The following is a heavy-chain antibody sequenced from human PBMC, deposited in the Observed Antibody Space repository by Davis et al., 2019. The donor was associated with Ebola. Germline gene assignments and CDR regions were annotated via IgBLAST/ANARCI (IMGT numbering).Heavy chain of an antibody. Sequence: GGSLRLSCAASGFTFSSYAMSWVRQAPGKGLEWVSAISGSGGSTYYADSVKGRFTISRDNAKNSLYLQMNSLRAEDTALYYCAKDRHHYYYGMDVWGQGTTVTVSS. CDR3: AKDRHHYYYGMDV. CDR1: GFTFSSYA. J-gene: IGHJ6*02. CDR2: ISGSGGST. V-gene: IGHV3-23*01.